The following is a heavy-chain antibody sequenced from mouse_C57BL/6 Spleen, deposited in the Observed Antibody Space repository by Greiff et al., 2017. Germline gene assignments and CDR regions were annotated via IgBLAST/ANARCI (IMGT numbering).Heavy chain of an antibody. CDR3: AARYYGSSPYAMDY. CDR2: INPSSGYT. J-gene: IGHJ4*01. CDR1: GYTFTSYW. Sequence: QVQLQQSWAELAKPGASVKLSCKASGYTFTSYWMHWVKQRPGQGLEWIGYINPSSGYTKYNQKFKDKATLTADKSSSTAYMQLSSLTYEDSAVYYCAARYYGSSPYAMDYWGQGTSVTVSS. V-gene: IGHV1-7*01. D-gene: IGHD1-1*01.